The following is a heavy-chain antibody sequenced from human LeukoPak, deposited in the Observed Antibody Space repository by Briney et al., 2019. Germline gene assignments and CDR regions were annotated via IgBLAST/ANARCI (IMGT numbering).Heavy chain of an antibody. Sequence: GSLRLSCAASGFTFSSYAMSWVRQAPGKGLEWVGRIKSKTDGGTTDYAAPVKGRFTISRDDSKNTLYLQMNSLKTEDTAVYYCTTDGYGVATIGGYDYWAREPWSPSPQ. J-gene: IGHJ4*02. CDR2: IKSKTDGGTT. D-gene: IGHD5-12*01. CDR3: TTDGYGVATIGGYDY. CDR1: GFTFSSYA. V-gene: IGHV3-15*01.